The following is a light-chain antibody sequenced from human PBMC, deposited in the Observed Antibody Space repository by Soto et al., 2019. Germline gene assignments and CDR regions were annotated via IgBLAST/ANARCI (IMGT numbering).Light chain of an antibody. Sequence: DIQMTQSPSSLSASVGDTVTINCRANQSVSSWLAWYQQKPGQTPKLLIYDASTLETGVPSRLAGSEAETEFTLTISGLQPDDFATYYCQQCSSYPWTFGQGTRVEIK. CDR2: DAS. CDR1: QSVSSW. V-gene: IGKV1-5*01. J-gene: IGKJ1*01. CDR3: QQCSSYPWT.